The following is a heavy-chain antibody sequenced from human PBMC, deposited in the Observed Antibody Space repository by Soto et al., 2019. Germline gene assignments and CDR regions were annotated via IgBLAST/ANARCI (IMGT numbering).Heavy chain of an antibody. J-gene: IGHJ4*02. V-gene: IGHV4-30-4*01. Sequence: SETLSLTSTVSGGSISSGDYYWSWIRQRPGKGLEWIGYIYYSGSTYYNPSLKSRVTISVDTSKNQFSPKLSSVTAADTAVYYCAREEQQLDYWGQGTLVTVSS. CDR2: IYYSGST. CDR1: GGSISSGDYY. D-gene: IGHD6-13*01. CDR3: AREEQQLDY.